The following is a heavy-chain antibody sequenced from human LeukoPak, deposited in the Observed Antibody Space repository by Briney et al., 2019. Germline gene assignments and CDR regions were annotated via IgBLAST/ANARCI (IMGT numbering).Heavy chain of an antibody. V-gene: IGHV5-51*01. CDR3: AGARHGDYRWDY. D-gene: IGHD4-17*01. J-gene: IGHJ4*02. Sequence: GESLKISCKDSGYSFTNYWIGWVRQMPGKGLEWMGIIHSADPNTKYSPSFQGQVTISADKSISTAYLQWSGLKASDTAMYYCAGARHGDYRWDYWGQGTLVTVSS. CDR2: IHSADPNT. CDR1: GYSFTNYW.